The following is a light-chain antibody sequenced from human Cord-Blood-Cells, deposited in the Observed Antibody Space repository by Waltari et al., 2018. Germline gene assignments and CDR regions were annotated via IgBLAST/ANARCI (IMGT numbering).Light chain of an antibody. V-gene: IGKV3-15*01. Sequence: EIVMTQSPATLSVSPGERATLSCRASQSVSSNLALYQQKPGQAPRLLIYGASTRATGIPARFSGSGSVTEFTLTIRSLQSEDFAVYYCQQYNNWLWTFGQGTKVEIK. J-gene: IGKJ1*01. CDR2: GAS. CDR1: QSVSSN. CDR3: QQYNNWLWT.